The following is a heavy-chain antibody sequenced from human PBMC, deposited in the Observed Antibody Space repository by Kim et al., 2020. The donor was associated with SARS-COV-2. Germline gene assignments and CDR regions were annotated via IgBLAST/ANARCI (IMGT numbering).Heavy chain of an antibody. D-gene: IGHD1-26*01. J-gene: IGHJ4*02. V-gene: IGHV3-23*01. CDR3: AKDGLATTYLDFDY. Sequence: ADSVKGRFTISRDNAKNTLYLQMNSLRAEDTAVYYCAKDGLATTYLDFDYWGQGTLVTVSS.